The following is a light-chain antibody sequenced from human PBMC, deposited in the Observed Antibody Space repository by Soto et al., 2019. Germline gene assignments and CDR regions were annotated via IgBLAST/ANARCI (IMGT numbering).Light chain of an antibody. CDR3: QQYHDWPFT. J-gene: IGKJ4*01. CDR2: GAS. V-gene: IGKV3D-15*01. CDR1: QNVSSN. Sequence: EIVMTQSPATLSVSPGERATLSCRASQNVSSNLAWYQQKPGQAPRLLIYGASTRATGIPARFSGSGSGTEFTLTISSLQSEDFALYFCQQYHDWPFTFGGGTKVDIK.